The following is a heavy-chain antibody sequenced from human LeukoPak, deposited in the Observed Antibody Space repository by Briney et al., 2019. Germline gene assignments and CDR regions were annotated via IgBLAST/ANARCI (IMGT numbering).Heavy chain of an antibody. D-gene: IGHD4-17*01. J-gene: IGHJ6*03. CDR3: ARESDYDEQSRHRGYYYYMDV. CDR1: GFTFHSYA. CDR2: INWKGGSA. V-gene: IGHV3-20*04. Sequence: GGSLRLSCVASGFTFHSYAFSWVRQVPGKGQEWICHINWKGGSADYADSVRGRFTISRDNANNSLYLQLNTLRAEDTAFYYCARESDYDEQSRHRGYYYYMDVWGKGTTVTVSS.